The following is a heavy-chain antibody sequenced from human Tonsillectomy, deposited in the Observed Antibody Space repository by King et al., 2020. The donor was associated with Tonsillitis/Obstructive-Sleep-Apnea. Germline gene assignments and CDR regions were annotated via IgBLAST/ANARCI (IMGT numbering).Heavy chain of an antibody. J-gene: IGHJ3*02. CDR1: GFTFDEYA. Sequence: VQLVESGGGLVQPGRSLRLSCAASGFTFDEYAMYWVRQAPGKGLEWVSGISWNSGTIHYADSVKGRFTISRDNAKNSLYLQMNSLRVEDTALYYCAKDLIIAESGTPGDGFDIWGQGTMVTVSS. CDR3: AKDLIIAESGTPGDGFDI. CDR2: ISWNSGTI. V-gene: IGHV3-9*01. D-gene: IGHD6-13*01.